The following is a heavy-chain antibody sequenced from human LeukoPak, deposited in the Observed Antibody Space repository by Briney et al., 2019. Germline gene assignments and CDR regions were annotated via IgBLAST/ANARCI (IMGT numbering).Heavy chain of an antibody. CDR3: AREPVYAGGPYNWFDP. CDR2: IYYRGST. D-gene: IGHD2-8*01. CDR1: GGSISGSY. Sequence: SVTLSLTCTVSGGSISGSYWSWIRQSPGKGRDWLGYIYYRGSTDYNPSLRSRVTISLDTSKNQFSLKLSSVTAADTAVYYCAREPVYAGGPYNWFDPWGQGTLVTVSS. V-gene: IGHV4-59*01. J-gene: IGHJ5*02.